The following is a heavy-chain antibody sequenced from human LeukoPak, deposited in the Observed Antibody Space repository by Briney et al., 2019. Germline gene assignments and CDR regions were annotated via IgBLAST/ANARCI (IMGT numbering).Heavy chain of an antibody. V-gene: IGHV3-7*01. Sequence: GGSLRLSCAASGFTFSSYSMNWVRQAPGKGLEWVANIKQDGSEKYYVDSVKGRFTISRDNAKNSLYLQMNSLRAEDTAVYYCARANDILTGYYIGGYYYMDVWGKGTTVTIPS. D-gene: IGHD3-9*01. CDR1: GFTFSSYS. J-gene: IGHJ6*03. CDR3: ARANDILTGYYIGGYYYMDV. CDR2: IKQDGSEK.